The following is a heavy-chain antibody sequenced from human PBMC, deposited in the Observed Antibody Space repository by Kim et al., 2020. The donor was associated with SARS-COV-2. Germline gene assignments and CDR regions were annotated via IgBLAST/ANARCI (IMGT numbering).Heavy chain of an antibody. D-gene: IGHD3-10*01. J-gene: IGHJ5*02. CDR2: INPNSGGT. CDR1: GYTFTGYY. Sequence: ASVKVSCKASGYTFTGYYMHWVRQAPGQGLEWMGWINPNSGGTNYAQKFQGRVTMTRDTSISTAYMELSRLRSDDTAVYYCAMSPVPTYNWFDPWGQGTLVTVSS. CDR3: AMSPVPTYNWFDP. V-gene: IGHV1-2*02.